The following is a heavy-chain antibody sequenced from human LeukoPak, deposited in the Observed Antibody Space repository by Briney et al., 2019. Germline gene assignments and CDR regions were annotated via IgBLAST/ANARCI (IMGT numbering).Heavy chain of an antibody. CDR3: ATAFVPVRYRAFDI. CDR2: FDPEDGEP. J-gene: IGHJ3*02. D-gene: IGHD3-9*01. Sequence: ASVKVSCKVSGYTLTELSMHWVRQAPGKGLEWMGGFDPEDGEPIYAQKFQGRVTMTEDTSTDTAYMELSSLRSEDTAVYYCATAFVPVRYRAFDIWGQGTMVTVSS. V-gene: IGHV1-24*01. CDR1: GYTLTELS.